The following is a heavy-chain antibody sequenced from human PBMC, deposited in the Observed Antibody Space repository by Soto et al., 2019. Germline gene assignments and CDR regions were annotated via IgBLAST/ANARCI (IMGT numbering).Heavy chain of an antibody. Sequence: QLQLQESGPGLVKPSETLSLTCTVSGGSISSSSYYWGWIRQPPGKGLEWIGSIYYSGSTYYNPSLKSRVTISVDTFKIQFSLKLSSVTAADTAVYYCARRPLMMITFGGVIVRGEAFDIWGQGTMVTVSS. CDR2: IYYSGST. CDR3: ARRPLMMITFGGVIVRGEAFDI. J-gene: IGHJ3*02. V-gene: IGHV4-39*01. CDR1: GGSISSSSYY. D-gene: IGHD3-16*02.